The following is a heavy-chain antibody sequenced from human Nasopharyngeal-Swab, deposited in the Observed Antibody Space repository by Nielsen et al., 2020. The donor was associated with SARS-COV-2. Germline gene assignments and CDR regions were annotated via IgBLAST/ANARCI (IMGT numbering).Heavy chain of an antibody. Sequence: ASVKVSCKASGYIFTSYDISWVRQARGQGLEWMGWIGAYNGNTNYAQKFQDRGTMTTDTSTSTVYMELRSLRSDDTAVYYCARHGVAEDYWGQGTLVTVSS. D-gene: IGHD3-3*01. J-gene: IGHJ4*02. CDR2: IGAYNGNT. CDR3: ARHGVAEDY. CDR1: GYIFTSYD. V-gene: IGHV1-18*01.